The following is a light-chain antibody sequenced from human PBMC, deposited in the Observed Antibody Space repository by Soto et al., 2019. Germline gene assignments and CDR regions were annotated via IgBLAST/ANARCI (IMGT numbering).Light chain of an antibody. J-gene: IGKJ4*01. CDR3: QEYSSYST. Sequence: DLQMTQSPSTLSASVGDRVTITCRASQSISSWLAWYQQNPGKAPKLLIYDASSLESGVPLRFSGSGSGTDFTLTISSLQPDDFATYYCQEYSSYSTFGGGTKVDIK. CDR2: DAS. V-gene: IGKV1-5*01. CDR1: QSISSW.